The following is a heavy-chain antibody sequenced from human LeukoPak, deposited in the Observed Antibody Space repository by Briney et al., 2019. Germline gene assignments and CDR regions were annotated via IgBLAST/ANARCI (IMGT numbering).Heavy chain of an antibody. CDR3: ARGWYGNP. V-gene: IGHV4-59*01. CDR1: GGSISHYY. Sequence: SETLSLTCTVSGGSISHYYWSWIRQPPGKGLEWIGYIYYSGSTDYNPSLKGRVTISIDTSKKQFSLKLSSVTAADTAVYYCARGWYGNPWGQGTLVTVSS. J-gene: IGHJ5*02. D-gene: IGHD6-13*01. CDR2: IYYSGST.